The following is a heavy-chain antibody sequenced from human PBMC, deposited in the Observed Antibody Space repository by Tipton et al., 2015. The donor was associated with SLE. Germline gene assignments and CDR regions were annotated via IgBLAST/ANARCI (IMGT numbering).Heavy chain of an antibody. CDR2: INHSGST. D-gene: IGHD3-3*01. V-gene: IGHV4-34*01. Sequence: TLSLTCAVYGGSFSGYSWTWIRQPPGKGLEWIGEINHSGSTNYNPSLKSRVTISIDTSRNQFSLKLSSVTAADTAVYYCARDTYYDFWSGYRYYFDYWGQGTLVTVSS. CDR3: ARDTYYDFWSGYRYYFDY. J-gene: IGHJ4*02. CDR1: GGSFSGYS.